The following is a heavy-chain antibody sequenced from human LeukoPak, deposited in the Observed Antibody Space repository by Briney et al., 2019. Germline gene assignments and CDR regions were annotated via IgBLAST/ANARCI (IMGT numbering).Heavy chain of an antibody. CDR3: AKSIRGWGYDGFDI. Sequence: QPGGSLRLSCAASGFTFSSYGIHWVRQAPGKGLEWVTFIRYAGSNKYFADSVKGRFTISSDNSKNTLYLQMNSLRAEDTAVYYCAKSIRGWGYDGFDIWGQGTMVTVSS. D-gene: IGHD3-16*01. CDR2: IRYAGSNK. V-gene: IGHV3-30*02. J-gene: IGHJ3*02. CDR1: GFTFSSYG.